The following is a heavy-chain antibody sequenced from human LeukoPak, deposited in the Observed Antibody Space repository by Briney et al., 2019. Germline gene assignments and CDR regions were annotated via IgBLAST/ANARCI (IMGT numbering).Heavy chain of an antibody. CDR3: ASANYDILTGRNWFDP. J-gene: IGHJ5*02. CDR2: IYYSGST. V-gene: IGHV4-31*03. CDR1: GGSISSGGYY. Sequence: PSQTLSLTCTVSGGSISSGGYYGSWIRQHPGKGLEWIGYIYYSGSTYYNPSLKSRVTISVDTSKNQFSLKLSSVTAADTAVYYCASANYDILTGRNWFDPWGQGTLVTVSS. D-gene: IGHD3-9*01.